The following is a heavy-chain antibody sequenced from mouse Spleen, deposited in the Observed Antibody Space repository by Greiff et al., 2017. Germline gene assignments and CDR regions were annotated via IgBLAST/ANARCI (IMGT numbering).Heavy chain of an antibody. CDR1: GFTFSSYA. D-gene: IGHD2-3*01. CDR3: TREGIYDGYLDWFAY. V-gene: IGHV5-9-1*02. J-gene: IGHJ3*01. CDR2: ISSGGDYI. Sequence: EVKLVESGEGLVKPGGSLKLSCAASGFTFSSYAMSWVRQTPEKRLEWVAYISSGGDYIYYADTVKGRFTISRDNARNTLYLQMSSLKSEDTAMYYCTREGIYDGYLDWFAYWGQGTLVTVSA.